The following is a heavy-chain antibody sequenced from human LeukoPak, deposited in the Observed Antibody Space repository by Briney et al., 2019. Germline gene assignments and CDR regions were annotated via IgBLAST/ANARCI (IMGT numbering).Heavy chain of an antibody. CDR2: ISWNSGSI. V-gene: IGHV3-9*01. J-gene: IGHJ4*02. CDR3: AKDRVGGTVGFFDY. Sequence: GGSLRLSCAASGFTFDDYAMHWVRHAPGKGLEWVSGISWNSGSIGYADSVKGRFTISRDNAKNSLYLQMNSLRAEDTALYYCAKDRVGGTVGFFDYWGQGTLVTVSS. D-gene: IGHD1-26*01. CDR1: GFTFDDYA.